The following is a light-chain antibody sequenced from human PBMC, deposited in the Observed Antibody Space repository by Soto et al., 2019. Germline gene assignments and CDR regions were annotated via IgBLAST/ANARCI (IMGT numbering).Light chain of an antibody. CDR3: QQSYTSPEIT. CDR1: QSISIS. J-gene: IGKJ5*01. V-gene: IGKV1-39*01. Sequence: DIQLTQSPSSLSASVGDRVTITCRASQSISISLDWYQLKPGKAPNLLMYGASNMKSGIPKRFSGSGSGTDFTLTISSLQPEDFATYYCQQSYTSPEITFGQGTRLEI. CDR2: GAS.